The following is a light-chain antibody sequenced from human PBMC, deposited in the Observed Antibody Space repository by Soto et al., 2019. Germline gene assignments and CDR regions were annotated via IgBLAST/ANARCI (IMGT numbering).Light chain of an antibody. V-gene: IGLV3-1*01. Sequence: SYELTQPPSVSVSPGQTANITCSGNTLGSKFVFWYQQKAGQSPMVVIYXXTKRPSGIPERXSXXNSGNTATLTISGTQAMDEADFYCQAWDSGTVVFGGGTKLTVL. CDR2: XXT. CDR1: TLGSKF. CDR3: QAWDSGTVV. J-gene: IGLJ2*01.